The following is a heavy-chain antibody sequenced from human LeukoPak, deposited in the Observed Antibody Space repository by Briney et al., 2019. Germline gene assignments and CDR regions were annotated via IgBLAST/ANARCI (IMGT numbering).Heavy chain of an antibody. CDR1: GFTFDDYA. CDR2: ISGDGGAT. Sequence: HPGGSLRLSCAGSGFTFDDYAMHRVRQAPGKGLEWVSFISGDGGATFYADSVKGRFTISRDNSKNSLYLHLNSLRTEDSALYYCVKDIEGATGWGQGTLVTVSS. V-gene: IGHV3-43*02. CDR3: VKDIEGATG. J-gene: IGHJ4*02.